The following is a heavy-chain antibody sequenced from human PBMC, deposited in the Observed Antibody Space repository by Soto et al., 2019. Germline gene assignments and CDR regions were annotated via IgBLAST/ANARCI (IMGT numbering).Heavy chain of an antibody. D-gene: IGHD2-2*01. CDR1: GFTFSSYG. CDR3: ARDLQAPYQLLWD. J-gene: IGHJ4*02. CDR2: IWYDGSNK. V-gene: IGHV3-33*01. Sequence: PGGSLRLSCAASGFTFSSYGMHWVRQAPGKGLEWVAVIWYDGSNKYYADSVKGRFTISRDNSKNTLYLQMNSLRAEDTAVYYCARDLQAPYQLLWDWGQGTLVTV.